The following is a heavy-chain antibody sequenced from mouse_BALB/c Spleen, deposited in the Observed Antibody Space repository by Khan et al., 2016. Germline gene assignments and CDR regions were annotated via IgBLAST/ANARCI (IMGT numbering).Heavy chain of an antibody. V-gene: IGHV4-1*02. Sequence: EVQLLESGGGLVHPGGSLKLSCAASGFVFSRSWMCWVSQAPGRGLEWMVELNPDSSTIHYTPSLKDKFIISRDNSKNTLYLQMSNVRSEDTAMYYCARSLGEVEVWGEGTTVTVSS. CDR2: LNPDSSTI. D-gene: IGHD3-3*01. CDR1: GFVFSRSW. CDR3: ARSLGEVEV. J-gene: IGHJ1*01.